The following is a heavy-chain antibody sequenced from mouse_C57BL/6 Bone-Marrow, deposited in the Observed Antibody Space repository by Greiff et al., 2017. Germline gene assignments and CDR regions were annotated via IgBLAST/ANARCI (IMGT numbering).Heavy chain of an antibody. V-gene: IGHV5-16*01. CDR3: ARAFSPSSGSSLYAMDY. J-gene: IGHJ4*01. CDR1: GFTFSDYY. CDR2: INYDGSST. D-gene: IGHD1-1*01. Sequence: EVKLVESEGGLVQPGSSMKLSCTASGFTFSDYYMAWVRQVPETGLEWVANINYDGSSTYSLDYLKSRSIISSDNAKNILYLHMSSLKSEHTATYYCARAFSPSSGSSLYAMDYWGQGTSVTVSS.